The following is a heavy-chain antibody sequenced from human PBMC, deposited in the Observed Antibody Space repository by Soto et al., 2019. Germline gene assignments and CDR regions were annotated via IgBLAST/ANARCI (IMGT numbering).Heavy chain of an antibody. V-gene: IGHV4-31*03. CDR1: GGSISSEGYY. D-gene: IGHD5-18*01. CDR3: ARGRGYRYGPYYFDY. Sequence: LSLTCTVSGGSISSEGYYWSWFRQLPGKGLEWIGDIYYSGTTYHNPSLRSRLTISGDASKNQFSLKLSSVTAADTALYYCARGRGYRYGPYYFDYWGQGTLVTV. CDR2: IYYSGTT. J-gene: IGHJ4*02.